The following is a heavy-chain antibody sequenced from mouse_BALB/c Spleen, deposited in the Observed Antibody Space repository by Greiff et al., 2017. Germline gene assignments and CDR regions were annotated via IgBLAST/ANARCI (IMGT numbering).Heavy chain of an antibody. CDR2: INSNGGST. J-gene: IGHJ3*01. V-gene: IGHV5-6-3*01. CDR3: ARGGTKATWFAY. Sequence: EVQRVESGGGLVQPGGSLKLSCAASGFTFSSYGMSWVRQTPDKRLELVATINSNGGSTYYPDSVKGRFTISRDNAKNTLYLQMSSLKSEDTAMYYCARGGTKATWFAYWGQGTLVTGSA. D-gene: IGHD1-2*01. CDR1: GFTFSSYG.